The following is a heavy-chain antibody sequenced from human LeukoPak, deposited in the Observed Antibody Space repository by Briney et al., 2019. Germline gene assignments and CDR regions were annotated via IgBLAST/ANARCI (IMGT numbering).Heavy chain of an antibody. J-gene: IGHJ4*02. CDR1: GGSFSGYY. Sequence: SETLSLTCVVYGGSFSGYYWSWIRQPPGKGLEWIGEINHSGSTNYNPSLKSRVTISVDTSKNQFSLKLSSVTAADTAVYYCAREGYSYGYYFDYWGQGTLVTVSS. D-gene: IGHD5-18*01. V-gene: IGHV4-34*01. CDR3: AREGYSYGYYFDY. CDR2: INHSGST.